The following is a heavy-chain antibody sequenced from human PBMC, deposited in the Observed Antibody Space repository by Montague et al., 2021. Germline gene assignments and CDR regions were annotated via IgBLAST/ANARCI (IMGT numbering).Heavy chain of an antibody. J-gene: IGHJ6*02. D-gene: IGHD1-26*01. CDR1: GGSFSGHY. CDR2: INHSGST. Sequence: SETLSLTCAVYGGSFSGHYWSWIRQPPGKGLEWIGEINHSGSTNYNPSLKSRVTMSVDTSKNQFSLNLSSVTAADTAAYYCARYLHTSKYSGSHYLSRQYGMDVWGQGTTVPVSS. CDR3: ARYLHTSKYSGSHYLSRQYGMDV. V-gene: IGHV4-34*01.